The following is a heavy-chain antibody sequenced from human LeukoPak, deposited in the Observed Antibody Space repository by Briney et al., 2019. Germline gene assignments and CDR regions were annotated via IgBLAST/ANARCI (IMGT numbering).Heavy chain of an antibody. Sequence: GGSLRLSCAASGFTFFMNAMNWFRQAPGKGLEWVSVIYSGGSTYYVDSVKGRFTISRDNSKNTLYLQMNSLRAEDTAVYYCARGTSYDFDYWGQGTLVTVSS. J-gene: IGHJ4*02. CDR2: IYSGGST. CDR3: ARGTSYDFDY. V-gene: IGHV3-66*01. D-gene: IGHD1-26*01. CDR1: GFTFFMNA.